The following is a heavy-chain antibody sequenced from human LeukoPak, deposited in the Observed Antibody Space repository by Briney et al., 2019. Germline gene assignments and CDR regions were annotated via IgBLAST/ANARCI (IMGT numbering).Heavy chain of an antibody. CDR3: ARGRSRPYYYDSSGYYYFDY. CDR2: IIPIFGTA. J-gene: IGHJ4*02. V-gene: IGHV1-69*13. Sequence: GASVKVSCKASGGTFSSYAISWVRQAPGQGLEWMGGIIPIFGTANYAQKFQGRVTITADESTSTAYMELSSLRSEDTAVYYCARGRSRPYYYDSSGYYYFDYWGQGTLVTVSS. D-gene: IGHD3-22*01. CDR1: GGTFSSYA.